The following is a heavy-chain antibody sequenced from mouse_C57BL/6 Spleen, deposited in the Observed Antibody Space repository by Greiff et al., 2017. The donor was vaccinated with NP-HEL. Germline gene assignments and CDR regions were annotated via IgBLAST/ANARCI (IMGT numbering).Heavy chain of an antibody. V-gene: IGHV3-1*01. CDR1: GYSITSGYD. Sequence: EVHLVETGPGMVKPSQSLSLTCTVTGYSITSGYDWHWIRHFPGNKLEWMGYISYSGSTNYNPSLKSRISITHDTSKNHFFLKLNSVTTEDTATYYCARGGVYDYDEDWYFDVWGTGTTVTVSS. CDR3: ARGGVYDYDEDWYFDV. D-gene: IGHD2-4*01. J-gene: IGHJ1*03. CDR2: ISYSGST.